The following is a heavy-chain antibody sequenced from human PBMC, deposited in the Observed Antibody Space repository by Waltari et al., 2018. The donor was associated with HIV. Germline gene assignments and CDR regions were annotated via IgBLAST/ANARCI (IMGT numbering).Heavy chain of an antibody. CDR3: VRVGALRLVDY. Sequence: QVQLQESGPGLVKPSQTLSPTCTVSGGSIRSGGYYWSWIRQHPGKGLEWIGYIYYSGRTYYNPSLKSRVTISVDTSKNEFSLNLNSVTAADTAVYYCVRVGALRLVDYWGQGTLVTVSS. CDR1: GGSIRSGGYY. V-gene: IGHV4-31*03. CDR2: IYYSGRT. J-gene: IGHJ4*02. D-gene: IGHD3-10*01.